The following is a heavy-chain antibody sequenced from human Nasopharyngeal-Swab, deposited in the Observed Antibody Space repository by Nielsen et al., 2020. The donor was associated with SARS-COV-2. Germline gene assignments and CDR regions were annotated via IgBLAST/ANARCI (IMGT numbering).Heavy chain of an antibody. V-gene: IGHV4-59*01. J-gene: IGHJ6*03. CDR3: ARGYGSGSYSYMDD. Sequence: SESLSLTCTVSGGSISSYYWSWIRQPPGKGLEWIGFIYYSGSTNYNPSLKRRVTISVDTSKNQFSLKLSIVTAADTAVYYCARGYGSGSYSYMDDWGKGTTVTVSS. D-gene: IGHD3-10*01. CDR1: GGSISSYY. CDR2: IYYSGST.